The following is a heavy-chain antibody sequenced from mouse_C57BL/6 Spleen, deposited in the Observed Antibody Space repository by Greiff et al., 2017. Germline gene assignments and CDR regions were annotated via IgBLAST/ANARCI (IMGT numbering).Heavy chain of an antibody. V-gene: IGHV1-15*01. CDR3: TRDDYAMDY. CDR1: GYTFTDYE. J-gene: IGHJ4*01. Sequence: QVQLQQSGAELVRPGASVTLSCKASGYTFTDYEMHWVKQTPVHGLEWIGAIDPETGGTAYNQKFKGKAILTADKSSSTAYMELRSQTSEDSAVYYWTRDDYAMDYWGQGTSVTVSS. CDR2: IDPETGGT.